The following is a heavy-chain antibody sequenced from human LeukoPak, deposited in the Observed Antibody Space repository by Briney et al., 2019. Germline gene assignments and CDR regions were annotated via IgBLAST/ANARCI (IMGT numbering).Heavy chain of an antibody. V-gene: IGHV3-30*03. CDR2: ISHDGIDK. CDR3: SAANGFDF. Sequence: GRSLRLSCAASGFTFSTYAMHWVRQAPGKGLEWVAIISHDGIDKYYADSVKGRSTISRDNSKNTMYLQMNSLRAEDTAVYFCSAANGFDFWGQGTLVTVSS. CDR1: GFTFSTYA. D-gene: IGHD6-25*01. J-gene: IGHJ4*02.